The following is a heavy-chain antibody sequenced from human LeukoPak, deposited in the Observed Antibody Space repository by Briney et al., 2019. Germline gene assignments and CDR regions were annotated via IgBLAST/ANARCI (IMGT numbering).Heavy chain of an antibody. V-gene: IGHV3-9*03. CDR1: GFTFADSA. CDR3: AKGFRGAAAAIDY. D-gene: IGHD6-13*01. Sequence: GGSLRLSCAASGFTFADSAIHWVRHAPGQGREWVSGISWNSGSIGYADSVKGRFTISRDNAKNSLYLQMNSLRAEDMALYYCAKGFRGAAAAIDYWGQGTLVTVSS. CDR2: ISWNSGSI. J-gene: IGHJ4*02.